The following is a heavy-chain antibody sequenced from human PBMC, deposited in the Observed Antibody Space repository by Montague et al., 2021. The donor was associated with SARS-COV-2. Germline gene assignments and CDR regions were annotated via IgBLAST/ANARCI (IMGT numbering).Heavy chain of an antibody. J-gene: IGHJ4*02. V-gene: IGHV3-23*03. CDR2: PYSGGHDA. CDR1: GFTFSSYA. D-gene: IGHD1-26*01. Sequence: SLRLSCAASGFTFSSYALSWVRQAPGKGLEWVSLPYSGGHDAYYADSVKGRFTISRDNSKSTLYLQMDSLRAEDTAVYYCAKMPYSGTYYFDYWGQGTLVTVSA. CDR3: AKMPYSGTYYFDY.